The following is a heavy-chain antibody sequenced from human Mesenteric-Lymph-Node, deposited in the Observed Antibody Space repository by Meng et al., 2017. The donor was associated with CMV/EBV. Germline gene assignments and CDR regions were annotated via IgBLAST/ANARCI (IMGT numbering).Heavy chain of an antibody. CDR2: IYYSGST. D-gene: IGHD6-19*01. Sequence: CTVSGGSISSSSYYWGWIRQPPGKGLEWIGHIYYSGSTYYNPSLKSRITISEDTSKNHFSLKLSSVTAADTAVYYCARHVIAVAGIDYWGQGTLVTVSS. CDR3: ARHVIAVAGIDY. CDR1: GGSISSSSYY. V-gene: IGHV4-39*01. J-gene: IGHJ4*02.